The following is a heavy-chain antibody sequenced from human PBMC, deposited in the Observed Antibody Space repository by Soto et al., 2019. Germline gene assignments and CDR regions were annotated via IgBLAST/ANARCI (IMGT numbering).Heavy chain of an antibody. D-gene: IGHD6-25*01. J-gene: IGHJ6*03. V-gene: IGHV4-34*01. Sequence: SETLSLTCAGYGGSFSGDYWSWIRQPPGKGLEWIGEINHSGSTNYNPSLKSRVTISVDTSKNQFSLKLSSVTAADTAVYYCASRPAATDSTYYYYYYMDVWGKGTTVT. CDR1: GGSFSGDY. CDR3: ASRPAATDSTYYYYYYMDV. CDR2: INHSGST.